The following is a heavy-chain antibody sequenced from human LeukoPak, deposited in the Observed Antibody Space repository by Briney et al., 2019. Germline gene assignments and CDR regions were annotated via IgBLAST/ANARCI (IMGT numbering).Heavy chain of an antibody. V-gene: IGHV1-18*01. CDR1: GYTFTSYG. CDR3: ARDTCSGGSCYLGNY. J-gene: IGHJ4*02. D-gene: IGHD2-15*01. Sequence: ASVKVSCKASGYTFTSYGISWVRQAPGQGLEWMGWISTYNGNTNDTQKLQVRVTMTTDTSTSTAYMELRSLRSDDTAVYYCARDTCSGGSCYLGNYWGQGTLVTVSS. CDR2: ISTYNGNT.